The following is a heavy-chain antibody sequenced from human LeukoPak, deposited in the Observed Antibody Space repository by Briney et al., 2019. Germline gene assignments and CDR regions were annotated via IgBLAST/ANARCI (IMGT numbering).Heavy chain of an antibody. D-gene: IGHD4-17*01. CDR3: ARDPDDYGDYSYFDY. CDR2: IWYDGSNK. J-gene: IGHJ4*02. CDR1: GLTFSSYG. Sequence: PGGSLRLSCAASGLTFSSYGMHCVRQAPGKGLEWVAVIWYDGSNKYYADSVKDRFTISRDNSKNTLFLQMNSLRAEDTAVYYCARDPDDYGDYSYFDYWGQGTLVTVSS. V-gene: IGHV3-33*01.